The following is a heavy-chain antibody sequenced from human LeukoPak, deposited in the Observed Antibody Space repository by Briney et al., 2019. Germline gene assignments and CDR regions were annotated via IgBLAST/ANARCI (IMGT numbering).Heavy chain of an antibody. D-gene: IGHD1-1*01. V-gene: IGHV4-59*08. Sequence: SETLSLTCTVSGGSVNNYYWNWLRQPPRKGLEWIGYVSNSGSGSTKYTLSLESRVSMSMDTSKTQCSLKLSSVTAADTAVYYYARPDIPRTGTDYWGQGTLVTVSS. J-gene: IGHJ4*02. CDR2: VSNSGSGST. CDR3: ARPDIPRTGTDY. CDR1: GGSVNNYY.